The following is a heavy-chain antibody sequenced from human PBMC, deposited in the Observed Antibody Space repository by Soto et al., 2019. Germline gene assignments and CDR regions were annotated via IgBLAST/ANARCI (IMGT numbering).Heavy chain of an antibody. D-gene: IGHD1-26*01. J-gene: IGHJ6*02. CDR1: GFTFTSSP. CDR2: IVVGSGNT. CDR3: ASVGATGYYYGMDV. V-gene: IGHV1-58*01. Sequence: ASVKVSFKASGFTFTSSPVQWVRQARGQRLEWIGWIVVGSGNTYYAQKFQERVTITRDMSTSTAYMELSSLISENTAVYYCASVGATGYYYGMDVWGQGTTVTVSS.